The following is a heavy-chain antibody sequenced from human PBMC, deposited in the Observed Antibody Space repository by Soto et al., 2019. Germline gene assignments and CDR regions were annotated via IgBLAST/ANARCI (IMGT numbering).Heavy chain of an antibody. Sequence: EVQLVESGGGLIQPGGSLRLSCAASGFTVSSNYMSWVRQAPGKGLEWVSVIYSGGSTYYADSVKGRFTIARDNSKDTLYLQMNSLRADDTAVYYCARPDAAMVNWYFDLWGRGTLVMVAS. CDR3: ARPDAAMVNWYFDL. V-gene: IGHV3-53*01. CDR1: GFTVSSNY. CDR2: IYSGGST. D-gene: IGHD5-18*01. J-gene: IGHJ2*01.